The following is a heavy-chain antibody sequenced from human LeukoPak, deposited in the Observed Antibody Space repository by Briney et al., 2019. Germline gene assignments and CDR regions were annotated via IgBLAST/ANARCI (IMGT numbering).Heavy chain of an antibody. Sequence: SVKVSCKASGYTFTSYDINWVRQATGQGLEWMGGIIPIFGTANYAQKFQGRVTITADESTSTAYMELSSLRTEDTAIYYCARETPYCSSTSCYGYWGQGTLVTVSS. CDR3: ARETPYCSSTSCYGY. V-gene: IGHV1-69*13. CDR1: GYTFTSYD. D-gene: IGHD2-2*01. CDR2: IIPIFGTA. J-gene: IGHJ4*02.